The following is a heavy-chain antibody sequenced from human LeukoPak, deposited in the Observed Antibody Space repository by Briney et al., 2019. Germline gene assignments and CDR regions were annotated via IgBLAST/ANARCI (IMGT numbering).Heavy chain of an antibody. D-gene: IGHD2-15*01. CDR1: GYTFTSYA. V-gene: IGHV7-4-1*02. J-gene: IGHJ6*03. CDR3: ARKSVAATPRDIVYQYSYMDV. CDR2: ISTNTGNP. Sequence: ASVKVSCKSSGYTFTSYAMNWVRQAPGQGLEWMGWISTNTGNPTYAQGFTGRFVFSLDTSVSTAYLQVSSLKAEDTAVYYCARKSVAATPRDIVYQYSYMDVWGKGTTVTVSS.